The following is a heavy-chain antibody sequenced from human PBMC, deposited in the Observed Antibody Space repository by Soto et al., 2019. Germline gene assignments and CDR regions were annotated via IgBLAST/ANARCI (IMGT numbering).Heavy chain of an antibody. CDR3: AKGQIGYSGYESLDY. CDR1: GFTFSSYA. D-gene: IGHD5-12*01. V-gene: IGHV3-23*01. J-gene: IGHJ4*02. CDR2: ISGSGGST. Sequence: EVQLLESGGGLVQPGGSLRLSCAASGFTFSSYAMSWVRQAPGKGLEWVSAISGSGGSTYYADSVKGRFTISRDKSKNTLYLQRNSLRAEDTALYYWAKGQIGYSGYESLDYWGQGTLVTVSS.